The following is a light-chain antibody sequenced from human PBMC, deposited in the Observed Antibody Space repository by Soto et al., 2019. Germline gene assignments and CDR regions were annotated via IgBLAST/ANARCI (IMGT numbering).Light chain of an antibody. J-gene: IGKJ1*01. CDR2: DAS. V-gene: IGKV1-5*01. Sequence: DIQMTQSPSTLSASVGDRVTITCRASESISSWLAWYQQKPEKAPKLLIYDASTLKSGVPSRFSGSASGTEFTLTINSLQPDDFATYYCQQYNSYSRTFGQGTKVDIK. CDR3: QQYNSYSRT. CDR1: ESISSW.